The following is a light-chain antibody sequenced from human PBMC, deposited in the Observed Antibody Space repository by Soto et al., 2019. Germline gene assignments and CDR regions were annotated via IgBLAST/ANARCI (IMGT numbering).Light chain of an antibody. CDR1: SSDVGSYNR. CDR3: CSYTTTYTYV. V-gene: IGLV2-23*01. Sequence: QSALTQPASVSGSPGQSITISCTGTSSDVGSYNRVSWYQQHPGKAPKLMIYEGTKRPSGVSTRFSGSKSGNTASLTISGLLAEDEGDYYCCSYTTTYTYVFGNGTKLTVL. J-gene: IGLJ1*01. CDR2: EGT.